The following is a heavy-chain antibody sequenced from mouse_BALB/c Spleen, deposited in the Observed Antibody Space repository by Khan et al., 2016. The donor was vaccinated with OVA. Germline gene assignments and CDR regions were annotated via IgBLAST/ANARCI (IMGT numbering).Heavy chain of an antibody. D-gene: IGHD1-1*01. V-gene: IGHV1S41*01. CDR3: ARIRDYYGSELNAMDY. J-gene: IGHJ4*01. Sequence: DLVKPGASVKLSCKASGYIFTSYWINWIKQRPGQGLEWIGRVAPGSGITDYNEMFKGKATVTVDTSSSTAYIQLDSLSSEDSAVYFCARIRDYYGSELNAMDYWGQGTSVTVSS. CDR1: GYIFTSYW. CDR2: VAPGSGIT.